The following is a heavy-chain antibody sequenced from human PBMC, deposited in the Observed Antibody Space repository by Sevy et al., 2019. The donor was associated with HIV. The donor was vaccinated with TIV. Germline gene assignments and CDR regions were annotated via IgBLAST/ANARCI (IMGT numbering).Heavy chain of an antibody. Sequence: GGSLRLSCAASGFTVNSNYMTWVRQAPGKGLEGVSVIHSDDTTYHADSVKDRFTISRDNCKNTLYLHMSSLRAEDTAVYYCARGKSGYGYALNYWGQGTLVTDSS. V-gene: IGHV3-66*01. CDR2: IHSDDTT. CDR3: ARGKSGYGYALNY. J-gene: IGHJ4*02. D-gene: IGHD5-18*01. CDR1: GFTVNSNY.